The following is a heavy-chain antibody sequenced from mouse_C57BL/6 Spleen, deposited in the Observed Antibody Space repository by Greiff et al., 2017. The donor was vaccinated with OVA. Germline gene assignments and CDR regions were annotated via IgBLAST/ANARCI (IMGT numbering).Heavy chain of an antibody. CDR3: TTTDYSNYVSYWYFDV. J-gene: IGHJ1*03. D-gene: IGHD2-5*01. CDR1: GFNIKDDY. Sequence: EVQLQESGAELVRPGASVKLSCTASGFNIKDDYMHWVKQRPEQGLEWIGWIDPENGDTEYASKFQGKATITADTSSNTAYLQLSSLTSEDTAVYYCTTTDYSNYVSYWYFDVWGTGTTVTVSS. CDR2: IDPENGDT. V-gene: IGHV14-4*01.